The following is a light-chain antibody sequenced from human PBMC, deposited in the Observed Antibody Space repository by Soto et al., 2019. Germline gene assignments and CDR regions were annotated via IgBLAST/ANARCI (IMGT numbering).Light chain of an antibody. CDR1: QSISGTY. CDR3: QQYGASPQT. CDR2: DIY. Sequence: IVLTQSPGTLSLSPGERATYSCRASQSISGTYLAWYQQRPGQAPRLLIYDIYNRATGIPDRFSGSGSGADFSLTISRLEPEDFAVYYCQQYGASPQTFGQGTRLEI. J-gene: IGKJ5*01. V-gene: IGKV3-20*01.